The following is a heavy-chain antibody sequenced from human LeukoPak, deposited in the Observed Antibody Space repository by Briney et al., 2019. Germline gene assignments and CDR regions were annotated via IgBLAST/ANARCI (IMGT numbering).Heavy chain of an antibody. CDR1: GYTFTSYG. V-gene: IGHV1-18*01. CDR2: ISAYNGNT. D-gene: IGHD3-22*01. CDR3: ARDSTNYYDSSGYYPAY. J-gene: IGHJ4*02. Sequence: ASVKVSCKASGYTFTSYGISWVRQAPGQGLEWMGWISAYNGNTNYAQKLQGRVTMTTDTSTSTAYMELRSLRSDDTAVYYCARDSTNYYDSSGYYPAYWGQGTLVTVSS.